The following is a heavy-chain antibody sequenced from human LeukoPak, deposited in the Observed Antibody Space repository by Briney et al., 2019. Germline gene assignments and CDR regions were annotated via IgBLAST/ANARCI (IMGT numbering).Heavy chain of an antibody. J-gene: IGHJ4*02. V-gene: IGHV3-21*04. CDR2: ISSRSSYI. CDR1: GFTFSTCT. CDR3: ARDLMGIAYRGAFYY. Sequence: PGGSLRLSCAASGFTFSTCTMNWVRQAPGKGREWVSSISSRSSYIYYADSVKGRFTISRDNAKNSLYLQMNSLRAEDTAVYYCARDLMGIAYRGAFYYWGQGTLVTVSS. D-gene: IGHD6-13*01.